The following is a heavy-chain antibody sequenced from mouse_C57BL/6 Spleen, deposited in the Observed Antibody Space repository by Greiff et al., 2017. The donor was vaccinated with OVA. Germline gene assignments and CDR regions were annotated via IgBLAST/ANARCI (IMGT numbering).Heavy chain of an antibody. CDR3: ARPITTVVESFDY. V-gene: IGHV14-2*01. CDR1: GFNIKDYY. Sequence: EVQLQQSGAELVKPGASVKLSCTASGFNIKDYYMHWVKQRTEQGLEWIGRIDPEDGETKSAPKFQGKATITADTSSNTAYLQLSSLTSEDTAVYYWARPITTVVESFDYWGQGTTLTVSS. J-gene: IGHJ2*01. D-gene: IGHD1-1*01. CDR2: IDPEDGET.